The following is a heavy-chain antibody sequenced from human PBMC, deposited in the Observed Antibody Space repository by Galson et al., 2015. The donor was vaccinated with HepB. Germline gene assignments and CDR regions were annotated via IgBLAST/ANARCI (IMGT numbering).Heavy chain of an antibody. V-gene: IGHV1-2*06. CDR1: GYTFTSYG. D-gene: IGHD2-21*01. CDR2: INPNSGGT. Sequence: SVKVSCKASGYTFTSYGISWVRQAPGQGLEWMGRINPNSGGTNYAQKFQGRVTMTRDTSISTAYMELSRLRSDDTAVYYCASGGDIDYWGQGTLVTVSS. J-gene: IGHJ4*02. CDR3: ASGGDIDY.